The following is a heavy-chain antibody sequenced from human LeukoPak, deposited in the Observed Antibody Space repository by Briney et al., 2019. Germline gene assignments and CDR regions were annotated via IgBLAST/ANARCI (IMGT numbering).Heavy chain of an antibody. D-gene: IGHD3-10*01. J-gene: IGHJ3*02. CDR1: GFTFSSYE. V-gene: IGHV3-48*03. CDR2: ISSSGSTI. Sequence: GGSLRLSCAASGFTFSSYEMNWVRQAPGKGLEWVSYISSSGSTIYYADSVKGRFTISRDNAKNSLYLQMNSLRAEDTAVYYCARSLYYYGSDSFDIWGQGTMVTVSS. CDR3: ARSLYYYGSDSFDI.